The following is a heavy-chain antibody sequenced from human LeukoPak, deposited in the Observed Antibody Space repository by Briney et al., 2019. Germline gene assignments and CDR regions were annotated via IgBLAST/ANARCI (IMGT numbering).Heavy chain of an antibody. J-gene: IGHJ4*02. D-gene: IGHD2-15*01. CDR3: ARRGSTFDY. CDR1: GGSFSGYY. V-gene: IGHV4-34*01. Sequence: SETLSLTCAVYGGSFSGYYWSWIRQPPGKGLGWIGEINHSGSTNYNPSLKSRVTISVDTSRNQFSLKLSSVTAADTAVYYCARRGSTFDYWGQGTLVTVSS. CDR2: INHSGST.